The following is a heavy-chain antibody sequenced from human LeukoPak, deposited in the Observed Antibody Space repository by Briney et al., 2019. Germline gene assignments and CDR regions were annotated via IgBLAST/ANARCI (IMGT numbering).Heavy chain of an antibody. CDR1: GFSLSDYY. CDR2: VTNTGRST. Sequence: GGSLRLSCAVSGFSLSDYYMNWVRQAPGKGLEWISYVTNTGRSTNDADSVKGRFTISRDSAKNSVSLQPSSLTAEDTAVYYCARGRRGSYYTFQVWGQGTLVSVPS. CDR3: ARGRRGSYYTFQV. V-gene: IGHV3-11*01. D-gene: IGHD3-16*01. J-gene: IGHJ4*02.